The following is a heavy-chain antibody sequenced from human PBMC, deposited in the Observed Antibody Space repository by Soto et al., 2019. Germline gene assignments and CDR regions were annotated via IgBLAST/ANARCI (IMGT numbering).Heavy chain of an antibody. Sequence: PGGSLRLSCAASGFTFSDYYMSWIRQAPGKGLEWVSYISSSGSTIYYADSVKGRFTISRDNAKNSLYLQMNSLRAEDTAVYYCARENGYYDFWSGYYKATNPFGAFDIWGQGTMVTVSS. D-gene: IGHD3-3*01. CDR1: GFTFSDYY. J-gene: IGHJ3*02. CDR2: ISSSGSTI. CDR3: ARENGYYDFWSGYYKATNPFGAFDI. V-gene: IGHV3-11*01.